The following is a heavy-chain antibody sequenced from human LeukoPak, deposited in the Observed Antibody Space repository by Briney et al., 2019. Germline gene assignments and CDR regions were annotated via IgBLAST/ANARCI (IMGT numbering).Heavy chain of an antibody. CDR1: GFTFSSFA. Sequence: GGSLRLSCAASGFTFSSFAMTWVRQAPGKGLEWVASINHNGNVNYYVDSVKGRFTISRDNAKNSLYLQMSNLRAEDTAVYFCARGGGLDVWGQGATVTVSS. CDR3: ARGGGLDV. CDR2: INHNGNVN. J-gene: IGHJ6*02. D-gene: IGHD3-16*01. V-gene: IGHV3-7*03.